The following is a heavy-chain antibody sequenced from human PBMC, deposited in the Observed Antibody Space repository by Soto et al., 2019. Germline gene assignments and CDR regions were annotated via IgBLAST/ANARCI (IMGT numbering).Heavy chain of an antibody. J-gene: IGHJ4*02. Sequence: PAGSLRLSCAASGFTFSGSAMHWVRQASGKGLEWVGRIRSKTNSYATAYAASVKGRFTISRDDSKNTAYLQMNSLKTEDTAVYYCTASGSDAFVEYWGQGTLVTVSS. D-gene: IGHD5-12*01. CDR1: GFTFSGSA. CDR2: IRSKTNSYAT. V-gene: IGHV3-73*01. CDR3: TASGSDAFVEY.